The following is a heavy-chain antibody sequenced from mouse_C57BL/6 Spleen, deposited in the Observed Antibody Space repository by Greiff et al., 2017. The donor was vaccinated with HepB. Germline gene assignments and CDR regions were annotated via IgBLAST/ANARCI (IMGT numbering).Heavy chain of an antibody. CDR3: HYGSSLYYAMDY. Sequence: EVQLQQSGPELVKPGASVKISCKASGYTFTDYYMNWVKQSHGKSLEWIGDINPNNGGTSYNQKFKGKATLTVVKSSSTAYMELRSLTSEDSAVYYCHYGSSLYYAMDYWGQGTSVTVSS. CDR1: GYTFTDYY. V-gene: IGHV1-26*01. J-gene: IGHJ4*01. CDR2: INPNNGGT. D-gene: IGHD1-1*01.